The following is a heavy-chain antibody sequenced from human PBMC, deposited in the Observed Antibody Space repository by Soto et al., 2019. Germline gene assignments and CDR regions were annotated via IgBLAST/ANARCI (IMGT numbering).Heavy chain of an antibody. V-gene: IGHV1-18*04. CDR2: ISAYNGNT. CDR3: AREGFLEAGVRGVIRDEFDY. Sequence: QVQLVQSGAEVKKPGASVKVSCKASGYTFTSYGISWVRQAPGQGLEWMGWISAYNGNTNYAQKLQGRVTMTTETSTSTDYMELRSLESDDTAVYYCAREGFLEAGVRGVIRDEFDYWGQGTLLTVS. J-gene: IGHJ4*02. D-gene: IGHD3-10*01. CDR1: GYTFTSYG.